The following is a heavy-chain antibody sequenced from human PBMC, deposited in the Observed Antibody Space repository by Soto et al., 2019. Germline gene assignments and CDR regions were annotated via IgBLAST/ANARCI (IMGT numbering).Heavy chain of an antibody. CDR3: TTGRAIGFGELLFRAFQGLYGMDV. CDR2: IKSKTDGGTT. J-gene: IGHJ6*02. D-gene: IGHD3-10*01. CDR1: GFTFSNAW. Sequence: GGSLRLSCAASGFTFSNAWMNCVRQAPGKGLEWVGRIKSKTDGGTTDYAAPVKGRFTISRDDSKNTLYLQMNSLKTEDTAVYYCTTGRAIGFGELLFRAFQGLYGMDVWGQGTTVTVSS. V-gene: IGHV3-15*07.